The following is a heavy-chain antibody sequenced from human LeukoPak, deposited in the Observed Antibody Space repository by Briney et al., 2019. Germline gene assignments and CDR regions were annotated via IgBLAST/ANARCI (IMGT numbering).Heavy chain of an antibody. J-gene: IGHJ5*02. CDR1: GGTFSSYA. D-gene: IGHD6-13*01. CDR3: ARERMYSGSWYSDAYNWFDP. Sequence: ASVKVSCKASGGTFSSYAISWVRQAPGQGLEWMGRIIPILGIANYAQKFQGRVTITADKSTSTAYMELSSLRSEDTAVYYSARERMYSGSWYSDAYNWFDPWGQGTLVTVSS. CDR2: IIPILGIA. V-gene: IGHV1-69*04.